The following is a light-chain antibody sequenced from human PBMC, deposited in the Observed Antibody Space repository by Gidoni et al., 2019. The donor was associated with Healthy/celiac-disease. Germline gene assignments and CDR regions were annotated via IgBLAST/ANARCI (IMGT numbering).Light chain of an antibody. CDR1: SGPSSYA. CDR2: LHSDGSH. J-gene: IGLJ3*02. CDR3: QTWGTGLGV. V-gene: IGLV4-69*01. Sequence: QLVLPQSPSASASLGASVQLTFTLGSGPSSYAIAWHQQQPEKGPRYLMKLHSDGSHSKGDGIPDRCSGSSSGAERDLTISKLQSEDDYDYDWQTWGTGLGVFGGGTKLTVL.